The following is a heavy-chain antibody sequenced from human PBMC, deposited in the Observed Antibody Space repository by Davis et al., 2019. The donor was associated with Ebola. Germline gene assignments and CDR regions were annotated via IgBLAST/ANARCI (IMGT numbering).Heavy chain of an antibody. CDR1: GFIFSSYV. CDR3: ARTYYFDSSGYRNAFDI. D-gene: IGHD3-22*01. Sequence: PGGSLRLSCAASGFIFSSYVMSWVRQAPGKGLEWVSTLGTSADTYYADSVKGRFIISRDNSKNTLYLQMNSLRAEDTAVYFCARTYYFDSSGYRNAFDIWGQGTMVTVSS. V-gene: IGHV3-23*01. J-gene: IGHJ3*02. CDR2: LGTSADT.